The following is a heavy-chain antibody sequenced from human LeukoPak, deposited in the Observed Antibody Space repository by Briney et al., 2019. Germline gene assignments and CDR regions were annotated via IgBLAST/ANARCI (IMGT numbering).Heavy chain of an antibody. D-gene: IGHD6-6*01. V-gene: IGHV3-66*01. CDR2: IYSGGST. J-gene: IGHJ4*02. CDR3: ARGIAARLSYFDY. CDR1: GSTASSNY. Sequence: GGSLRLSCAASGSTASSNYMSWVRQAPGKGLEWVSVIYSGGSTYYADSVKGRFTISRDNSKNTLYLQMNSLRAEDTAVYYCARGIAARLSYFDYWGQGTLVTVSS.